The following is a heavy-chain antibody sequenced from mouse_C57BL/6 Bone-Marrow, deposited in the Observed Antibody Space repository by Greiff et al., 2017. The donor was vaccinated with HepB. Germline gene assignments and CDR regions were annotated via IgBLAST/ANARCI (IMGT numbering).Heavy chain of an antibody. CDR1: GFNIKDDY. CDR3: TTQLRLLYSFDY. J-gene: IGHJ2*01. V-gene: IGHV14-4*01. CDR2: IDPENGDT. Sequence: EVQLQQSGAELVRPGASVKLSCTASGFNIKDDYMHWVKQRPEQGLEWIGWIDPENGDTEYASKFQGKATITADTSSNTAYLQLSSLTSEDTAVYYCTTQLRLLYSFDYWGQGTTLTVSS. D-gene: IGHD3-2*02.